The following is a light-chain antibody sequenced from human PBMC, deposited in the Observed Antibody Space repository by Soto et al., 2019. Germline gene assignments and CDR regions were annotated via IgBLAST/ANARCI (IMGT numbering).Light chain of an antibody. CDR1: SSDVGSYNL. V-gene: IGLV2-23*01. CDR3: CSYAGSYYV. J-gene: IGLJ1*01. Sequence: QSVLTQPASVSGSIGQSITISCTGTSSDVGSYNLVSWYQQHPGKAPKLMIYEGTKRPSGASNRFSGSKSGNTASLTISGLQAEDEADYYCCSYAGSYYVFGTGTKVTVL. CDR2: EGT.